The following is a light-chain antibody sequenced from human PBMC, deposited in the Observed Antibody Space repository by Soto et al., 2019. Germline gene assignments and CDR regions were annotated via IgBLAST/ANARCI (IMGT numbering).Light chain of an antibody. CDR3: QQYNNWPSST. J-gene: IGKJ1*01. CDR1: QSVSSN. Sequence: EIVMTQSPATRSVSPGERATLSCRASQSVSSNLAWYQQKPGQAPRLLIYGASTRATGIPARFSGSGSGTEFTLTISSLQSEDFAVYYCQQYNNWPSSTFGQGTKVDIK. V-gene: IGKV3-15*01. CDR2: GAS.